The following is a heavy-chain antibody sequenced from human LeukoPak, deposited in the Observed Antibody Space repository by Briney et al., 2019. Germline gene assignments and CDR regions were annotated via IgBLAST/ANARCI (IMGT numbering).Heavy chain of an antibody. CDR3: ASLGVATVDY. J-gene: IGHJ4*02. Sequence: GGSLRLSCAASGFTFSSYAMHWVRQAPGKGLEWVAVISYDGSNKYYADSVKGRFTISRDNSKNTLYLQMNSLRAEDTAVYYCASLGVATVDYWGQGTLVTVSP. CDR2: ISYDGSNK. V-gene: IGHV3-30*04. CDR1: GFTFSSYA. D-gene: IGHD5-12*01.